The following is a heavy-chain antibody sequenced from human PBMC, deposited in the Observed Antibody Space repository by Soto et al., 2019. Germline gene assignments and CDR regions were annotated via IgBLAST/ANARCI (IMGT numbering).Heavy chain of an antibody. CDR3: ARGTDYYGSGSYYRGNCDY. J-gene: IGHJ4*02. CDR1: GFTFSSYA. D-gene: IGHD3-10*01. Sequence: GGSLRLSCAASGFTFSSYAMHWVRQAPGKGLEWVAVISYDGSNKYYADSVKGRFTISRDNSKNTLYLQMNGLRAEDTAGYYCARGTDYYGSGSYYRGNCDYWGQGTLVTVSS. CDR2: ISYDGSNK. V-gene: IGHV3-30-3*01.